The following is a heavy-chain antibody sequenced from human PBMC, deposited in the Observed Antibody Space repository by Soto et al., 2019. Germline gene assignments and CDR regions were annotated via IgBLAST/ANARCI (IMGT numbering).Heavy chain of an antibody. J-gene: IGHJ3*02. V-gene: IGHV1-2*02. D-gene: IGHD3-3*01. Sequence: QLHLVQSGAVVKKPGASVTVSCSASGYPVTAYYMHWVRQAPGRGLEWMGGINPATGAAKYTQTFQGRDPMTRDTSMGTVFKELRGLTSKHPAVFSFARGGGVGVAGSAAFDMWGQGTLVTVSS. CDR1: GYPVTAYY. CDR3: ARGGGVGVAGSAAFDM. CDR2: INPATGAA.